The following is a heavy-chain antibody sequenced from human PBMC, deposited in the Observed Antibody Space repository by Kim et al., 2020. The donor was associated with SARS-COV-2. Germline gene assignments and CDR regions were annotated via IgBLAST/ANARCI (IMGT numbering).Heavy chain of an antibody. CDR2: INAGNGNT. Sequence: ASVKVSCKASGYTFTSYAMHWVRQAPGQRLEWMGWINAGNGNTKYSQKFQGRVTITRDTSASTAYMELSSLRSEDTAVYYCARDARITIFGVVIVNWFDPWGQGTLVTVSS. CDR1: GYTFTSYA. V-gene: IGHV1-3*01. D-gene: IGHD3-3*01. J-gene: IGHJ5*02. CDR3: ARDARITIFGVVIVNWFDP.